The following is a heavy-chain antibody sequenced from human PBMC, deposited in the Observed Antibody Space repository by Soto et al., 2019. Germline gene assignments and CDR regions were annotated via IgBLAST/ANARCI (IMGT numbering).Heavy chain of an antibody. J-gene: IGHJ6*02. D-gene: IGHD4-4*01. V-gene: IGHV4-30-4*01. CDR3: ARVSGSNHMAMDV. CDR1: GGSISSGDYY. CDR2: IYYSGST. Sequence: QVQLQESGPGLVKPSQTLSLTCTVSGGSISSGDYYWSWIRQPPGKGLEWIGYIYYSGSTYYNPSLKKRVTLSVDPSNYQYSLKLSSVTAAHTAVYYCARVSGSNHMAMDVWGQGTKVTVSS.